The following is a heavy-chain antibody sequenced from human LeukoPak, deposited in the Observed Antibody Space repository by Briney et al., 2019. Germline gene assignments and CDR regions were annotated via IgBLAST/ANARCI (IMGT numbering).Heavy chain of an antibody. V-gene: IGHV4-4*02. J-gene: IGHJ4*02. D-gene: IGHD4-23*01. CDR2: NYRSGSN. CDR3: ARDSDYGGNSAFDY. CDR1: GGSISSNSW. Sequence: AGTLSLTCAVSGGSISSNSWWSWVRQPPGKGLEWIGENYRSGSNNYNPSLESLVTISLDKSKNQFSLKLHSVTAADTGVYYCARDSDYGGNSAFDYWGLGIVVTVSS.